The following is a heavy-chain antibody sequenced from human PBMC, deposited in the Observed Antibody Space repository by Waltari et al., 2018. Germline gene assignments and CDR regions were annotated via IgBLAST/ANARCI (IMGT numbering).Heavy chain of an antibody. J-gene: IGHJ3*01. CDR2: LSYSGAT. D-gene: IGHD5-12*01. Sequence: LIRQPPGRGLEWIGTLSYSGATYSSPSLKSRVTISGDTSRNQLSLILGSVTAADTAVYYCATYIGASIGTAAFDVWGQGTMVTVSA. CDR3: ATYIGASIGTAAFDV. V-gene: IGHV4-39*01.